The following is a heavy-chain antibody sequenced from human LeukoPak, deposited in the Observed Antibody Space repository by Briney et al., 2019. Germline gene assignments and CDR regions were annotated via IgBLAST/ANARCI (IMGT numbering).Heavy chain of an antibody. CDR1: GYTFTGYY. J-gene: IGHJ4*02. Sequence: ASVKVSCKASGYTFTGYYMHWVRQAPGQGLEWMGWINPNSGGTNYAQKLQGRVTMTTDTSTSTAYMELRSLRSDDTAVYYCARDLARRIVGATPAYWGQGTLVTVSS. CDR2: INPNSGGT. CDR3: ARDLARRIVGATPAY. V-gene: IGHV1-2*02. D-gene: IGHD1-26*01.